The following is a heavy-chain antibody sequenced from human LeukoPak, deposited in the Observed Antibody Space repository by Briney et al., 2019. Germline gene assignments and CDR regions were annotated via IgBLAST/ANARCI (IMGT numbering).Heavy chain of an antibody. D-gene: IGHD2-2*01. V-gene: IGHV3-23*01. Sequence: GASLRLSCAVSGFTFSSYAMSWVRQAPGKGLEWVSAISGTGGSGSTYYADSVKGRFTISRDNSKNTLYLQMNSLRAEDTAVYYCAKPRCSSTSCSLGYFDYWGQGALVTVSS. J-gene: IGHJ4*02. CDR3: AKPRCSSTSCSLGYFDY. CDR2: ISGTGGSGST. CDR1: GFTFSSYA.